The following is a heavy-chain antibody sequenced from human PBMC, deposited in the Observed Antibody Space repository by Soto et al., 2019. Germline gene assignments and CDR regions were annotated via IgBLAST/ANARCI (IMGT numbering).Heavy chain of an antibody. Sequence: SQTLSRTGVSSGDSVSSNRAAWNWIRKSPSRGLEWLGRTYYRSRWYNDYAVSVRSRITVNADTSKNQFSLHLNSVTPEDTAVYYSAGTSSLQWYYMDGWDKGTTVTVSS. V-gene: IGHV6-1*01. D-gene: IGHD1-7*01. J-gene: IGHJ6*03. CDR2: TYYRSRWYN. CDR3: AGTSSLQWYYMDG. CDR1: GDSVSSNRAA.